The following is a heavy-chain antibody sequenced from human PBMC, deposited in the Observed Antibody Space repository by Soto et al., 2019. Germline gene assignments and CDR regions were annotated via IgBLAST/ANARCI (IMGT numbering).Heavy chain of an antibody. D-gene: IGHD1-26*01. Sequence: QVQLQESGPGLVKPSETLSPTCTVSGGSISSYYWGWIRQPPGKGLEWIGYMYYSGSTKYNPALKSRVTISGDTSKNQFSLKLSSVTAADTAVYYCARHGRSMAAFIDYWGQGTLVTVSS. V-gene: IGHV4-59*08. CDR1: GGSISSYY. CDR3: ARHGRSMAAFIDY. J-gene: IGHJ4*02. CDR2: MYYSGST.